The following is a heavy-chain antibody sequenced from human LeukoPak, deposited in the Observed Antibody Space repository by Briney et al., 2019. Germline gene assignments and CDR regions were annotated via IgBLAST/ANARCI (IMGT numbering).Heavy chain of an antibody. CDR3: ARAEHGIQLWSTKEYYYMDV. V-gene: IGHV4-59*01. D-gene: IGHD5-18*01. Sequence: SQTLSLTCTVSGGSISSYYWSWIRQPPGKGLEWIGYIYYSGSTNYNPSLKSRVTISVDTSKNQFSLKLSSVTAADTAVYYCARAEHGIQLWSTKEYYYMDVWGKGTTVTISS. CDR2: IYYSGST. J-gene: IGHJ6*03. CDR1: GGSISSYY.